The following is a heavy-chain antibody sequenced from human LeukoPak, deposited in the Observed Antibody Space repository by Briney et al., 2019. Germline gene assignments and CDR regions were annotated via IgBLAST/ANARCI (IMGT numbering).Heavy chain of an antibody. Sequence: PGRSLRLSCAASGFTFSSYGMHWVRQAPGKGLEGVAVISYDGSNKYYADSVKGRFTISRDNSKNTLYLQMNSLRAEDTAVYYCAKDLRVGANDYYGMDVWGQGTTVTVSS. J-gene: IGHJ6*02. V-gene: IGHV3-30*18. D-gene: IGHD1-26*01. CDR2: ISYDGSNK. CDR1: GFTFSSYG. CDR3: AKDLRVGANDYYGMDV.